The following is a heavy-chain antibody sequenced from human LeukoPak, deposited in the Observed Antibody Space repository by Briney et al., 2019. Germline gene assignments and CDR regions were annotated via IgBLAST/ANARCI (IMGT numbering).Heavy chain of an antibody. CDR2: IRSKAYGGTT. D-gene: IGHD3-22*01. CDR1: GFTFGDYA. J-gene: IGHJ3*02. V-gene: IGHV3-49*03. Sequence: PGGSLRLSCTASGFTFGDYAMSWFRQAPGKGLEWVGFIRSKAYGGTTEYAASVKGRFTISRDDSKSIAYLQMNSLKTEDTAVYYCTREANYYDSSGRYAFDIWGQGTMVTVSS. CDR3: TREANYYDSSGRYAFDI.